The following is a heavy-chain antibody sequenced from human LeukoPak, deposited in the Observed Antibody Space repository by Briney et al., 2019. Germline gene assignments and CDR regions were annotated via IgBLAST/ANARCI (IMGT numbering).Heavy chain of an antibody. CDR2: INPNSGGT. D-gene: IGHD1-1*01. V-gene: IGHV1-2*02. Sequence: ASVKVSCKASGYTFTGYYMHWVRQAPGQGLEWMGWINPNSGGTNYAQKFQGRVTMTRDTSISTAYMELRSLISDDTAVYYCARNTTSYTDFWGQGTLVTVSS. J-gene: IGHJ4*02. CDR1: GYTFTGYY. CDR3: ARNTTSYTDF.